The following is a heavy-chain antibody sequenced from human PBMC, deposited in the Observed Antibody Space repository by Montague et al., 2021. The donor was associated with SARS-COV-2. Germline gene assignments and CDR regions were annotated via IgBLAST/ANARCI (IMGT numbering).Heavy chain of an antibody. CDR1: GGSISNYY. J-gene: IGHJ6*02. V-gene: IGHV4-59*01. CDR3: ARGGGYYNYGLDV. D-gene: IGHD3-22*01. CDR2: IYYSGST. Sequence: SETLSLTRTVSGGSISNYYWCWIRQPPGRGLEWIGYIYYSGSTDXSPSLKSRVTISLDTSKNQFSLKVTSVTAADTAVYYCARGGGYYNYGLDVWGPGPTVTVSS.